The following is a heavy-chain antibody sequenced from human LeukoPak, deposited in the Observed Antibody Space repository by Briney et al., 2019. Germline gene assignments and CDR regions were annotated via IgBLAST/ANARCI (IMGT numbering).Heavy chain of an antibody. CDR1: GGSIRTYY. D-gene: IGHD3-16*01. CDR2: IDTSGNT. J-gene: IGHJ3*02. V-gene: IGHV4-4*07. Sequence: PSETLSLTCTVSGGSIRTYYWSWIRQPAGKGLEWIGRIDTSGNTNYDPSLKSRITMSVDTSKNQFSLKLSSVTAADTAVYYCARGVGSRGDAFDIWGQGTMVTVSS. CDR3: ARGVGSRGDAFDI.